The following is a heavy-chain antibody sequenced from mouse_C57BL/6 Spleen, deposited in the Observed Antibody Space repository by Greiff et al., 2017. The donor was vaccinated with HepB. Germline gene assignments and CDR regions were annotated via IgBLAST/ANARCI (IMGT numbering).Heavy chain of an antibody. CDR3: ARYPYYGNYFVY. CDR2: INPNNGGT. V-gene: IGHV1-26*01. D-gene: IGHD2-10*01. CDR1: GYTFTDYY. Sequence: EVQLQQSGPELVKPGASVKISCKASGYTFTDYYMNWVKQSHGKSLEWIGDINPNNGGTSYNQKFKGKATLTVDKSSSTAYMELRSLTSEDSAVYYCARYPYYGNYFVYWGQGTLVTVSA. J-gene: IGHJ3*01.